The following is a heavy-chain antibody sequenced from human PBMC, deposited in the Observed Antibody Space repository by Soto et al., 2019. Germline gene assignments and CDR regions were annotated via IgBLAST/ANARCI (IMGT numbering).Heavy chain of an antibody. CDR1: GFFFNNYD. J-gene: IGHJ6*02. CDR2: IGAADDP. D-gene: IGHD2-2*01. CDR3: ARAYTGQLPRRGDYYYALDV. Sequence: GGSLRLSCVGSGFFFNNYDMHWVRQVRGKGLEWVSAIGAADDPYYSVSVKGRFIVSRDSAQKSLYLQMNNLRAADTDVYFCARAYTGQLPRRGDYYYALDVWGRGTTVTVSS. V-gene: IGHV3-13*05.